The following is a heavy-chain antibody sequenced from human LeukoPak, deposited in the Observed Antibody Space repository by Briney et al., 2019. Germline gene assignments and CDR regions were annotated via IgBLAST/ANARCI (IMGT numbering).Heavy chain of an antibody. CDR1: GFTFSNFA. CDR3: AKDLYSTGSWPTDYFQH. CDR2: ISTSGNT. J-gene: IGHJ1*01. Sequence: GGSLRLSCVASGFTFSNFAMNWVRQAPGKGLEWVSLISTSGNTHYADSVKGRFTISRDNSKNVLYLQMSSLRAEDTAVYYCAKDLYSTGSWPTDYFQHWGQGTLVTVSS. V-gene: IGHV3-23*01. D-gene: IGHD2-8*02.